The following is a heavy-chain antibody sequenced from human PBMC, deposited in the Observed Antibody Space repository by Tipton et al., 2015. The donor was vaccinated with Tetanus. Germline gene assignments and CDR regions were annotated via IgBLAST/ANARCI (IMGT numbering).Heavy chain of an antibody. CDR3: AKSDPHDYSITYYFDY. J-gene: IGHJ4*02. V-gene: IGHV3-23*01. CDR1: GFTFSSYA. CDR2: ISGSGGST. Sequence: SLRLSCAASGFTFSSYAMSWVRQAPGKRLEWVSAISGSGGSTYYADSVKGRFTISRDNSKNTLYLQMNSLRAEDTAVYYCAKSDPHDYSITYYFDYWGQGTLVTVSS. D-gene: IGHD4-11*01.